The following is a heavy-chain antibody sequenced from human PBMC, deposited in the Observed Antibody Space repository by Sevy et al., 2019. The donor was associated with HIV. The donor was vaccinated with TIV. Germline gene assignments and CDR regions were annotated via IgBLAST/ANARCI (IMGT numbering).Heavy chain of an antibody. CDR1: GYTFTSYG. CDR2: ISAYNGNT. Sequence: ASVKVSCKASGYTFTSYGISWVRQAPGQGLEWMGWISAYNGNTNYAQKLQGRVTMTTDTSTSTAYMELRSRRSDDTAVYYCAREYYDFWSGYSGPWYYYYGMDVWGQGTTVTVSS. J-gene: IGHJ6*02. D-gene: IGHD3-3*01. CDR3: AREYYDFWSGYSGPWYYYYGMDV. V-gene: IGHV1-18*01.